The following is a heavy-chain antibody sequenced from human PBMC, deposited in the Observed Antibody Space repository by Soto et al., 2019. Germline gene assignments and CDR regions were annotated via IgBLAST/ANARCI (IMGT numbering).Heavy chain of an antibody. D-gene: IGHD3-16*01. CDR1: GGTFSSYT. CDR3: ASGGPLGKYFQH. V-gene: IGHV1-69*02. Sequence: GASVKVSCKASGGTFSSYTISWVRQAPGQGLEWMGRIIPILGIANYAQKFQGRVTITADKSTSTAYMELSSLRSEDTAVYYCASGGPLGKYFQHWGQGTLVTVSS. J-gene: IGHJ1*01. CDR2: IIPILGIA.